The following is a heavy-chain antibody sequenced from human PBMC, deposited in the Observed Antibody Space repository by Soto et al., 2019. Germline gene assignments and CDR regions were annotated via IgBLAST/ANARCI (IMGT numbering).Heavy chain of an antibody. D-gene: IGHD1-26*01. CDR2: INSVSGGT. V-gene: IGHV1-2*02. J-gene: IGHJ4*02. CDR3: AWGGSYYAL. Sequence: QVQLVQSGAEVKQPGAAVRVSCKASGNTDTIYFIHWLRQAPGQGLEWLGWINSVSGGTNYAHNFLGRVTITRDRSTTTAFMELRGLRSDDTAVYYCAWGGSYYALWGQGTLVTVS. CDR1: GNTDTIYF.